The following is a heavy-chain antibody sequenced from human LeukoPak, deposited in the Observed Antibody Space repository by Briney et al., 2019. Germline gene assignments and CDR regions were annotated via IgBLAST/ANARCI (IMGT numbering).Heavy chain of an antibody. V-gene: IGHV4-59*08. CDR1: GGSISSYY. D-gene: IGHD3-22*01. Sequence: SGTLSLTCTVSGGSISSYYWSWIRQPPGKGLEWIGYIYYSGSTNYNPSLKSRVTISVDTSKNQFSLRLSSVTAADTAVYYCARRRRYYYDSSGYYFDYWGQGTLVTVSS. CDR2: IYYSGST. J-gene: IGHJ4*02. CDR3: ARRRRYYYDSSGYYFDY.